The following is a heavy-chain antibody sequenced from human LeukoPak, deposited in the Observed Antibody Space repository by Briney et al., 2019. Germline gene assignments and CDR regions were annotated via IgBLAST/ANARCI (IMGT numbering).Heavy chain of an antibody. CDR2: ISYDGSNK. V-gene: IGHV3-30*03. J-gene: IGHJ5*02. CDR3: ARSPEPFDYGPYNWFDP. D-gene: IGHD4/OR15-4a*01. CDR1: GFTFSSYG. Sequence: QPGGSLRLSCAASGFTFSSYGMHWVRQAPGKGLEWVAVISYDGSNKYYADSVKGRFTISRDNSKNTLYLQMNSLRAEDTAVYYCARSPEPFDYGPYNWFDPWGQGTLVTVSS.